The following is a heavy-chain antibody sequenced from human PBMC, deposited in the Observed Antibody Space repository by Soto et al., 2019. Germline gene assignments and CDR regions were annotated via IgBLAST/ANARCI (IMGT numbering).Heavy chain of an antibody. CDR1: GGTFSSYA. V-gene: IGHV1-69*13. D-gene: IGHD1-7*01. J-gene: IGHJ3*02. CDR2: IIPIFGTA. Sequence: SVKVSCKASGGTFSSYAISWVRQAPGQGLEWMGGIIPIFGTANYAQKFQGRVTITADESTSTAYMELSSLRSEDTAVYYCGRERAFETTKHLDAFDIWGQGTMVTVSS. CDR3: GRERAFETTKHLDAFDI.